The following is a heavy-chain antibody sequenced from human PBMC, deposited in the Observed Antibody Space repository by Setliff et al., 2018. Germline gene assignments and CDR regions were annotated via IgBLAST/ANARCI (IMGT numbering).Heavy chain of an antibody. CDR2: VRFDGSYK. V-gene: IGHV3-30*02. CDR3: AKVKKPLIRGSGFDY. CDR1: GFVFGTYG. D-gene: IGHD2-8*01. J-gene: IGHJ4*02. Sequence: PGESLKLSCAASGFVFGTYGMHWVRQAPGKGLDWVASVRFDGSYKVYADSAKGRLTISRDNSENTLFLQMTSLRPEDTGIYYCAKVKKPLIRGSGFDYWGRGTLVTVSS.